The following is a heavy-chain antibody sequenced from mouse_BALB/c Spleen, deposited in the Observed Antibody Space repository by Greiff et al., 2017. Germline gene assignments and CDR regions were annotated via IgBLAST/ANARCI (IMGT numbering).Heavy chain of an antibody. CDR1: GFTFSSFG. Sequence: EVQLVESGGGLVQPGGSRKLSCAASGFTFSSFGMHWVRQAPEKGLEWVAYISSGSSTIYYADTVKGRFPISRDNPKNTLFLQMTSLRSEDTAMYYCARSGYYAMDYWGQGTSVTVSS. V-gene: IGHV5-17*02. J-gene: IGHJ4*01. D-gene: IGHD3-1*01. CDR3: ARSGYYAMDY. CDR2: ISSGSSTI.